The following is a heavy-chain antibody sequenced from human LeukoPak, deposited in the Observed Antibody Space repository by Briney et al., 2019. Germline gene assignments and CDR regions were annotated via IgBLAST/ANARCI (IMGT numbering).Heavy chain of an antibody. Sequence: SEALSLTCAVYGGSFSGYYWTWIRQPPGKGLEWIGEMNHSGSANYNPSLKSRVTMSVDTSKNQFSLKLSSVTAADTAVYYCARVGATGWFDPWGQGTLVTVSS. D-gene: IGHD1-26*01. CDR3: ARVGATGWFDP. CDR2: MNHSGSA. J-gene: IGHJ5*02. V-gene: IGHV4-34*01. CDR1: GGSFSGYY.